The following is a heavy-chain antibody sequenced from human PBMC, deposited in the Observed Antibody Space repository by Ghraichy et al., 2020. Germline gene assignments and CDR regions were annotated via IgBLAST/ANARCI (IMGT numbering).Heavy chain of an antibody. CDR3: VRESGALGGPEGFDI. CDR2: IYSRGSS. J-gene: IGHJ3*02. Sequence: SETLSLTCTVSGGSINSGSHYWSWIRQPAGKGLEWIGRIYSRGSSSYNPSLKSRVTISVDTSKNQLSLKLSSVTAADAAVYYCVRESGALGGPEGFDIWGQGTLVTVSS. CDR1: GGSINSGSHY. D-gene: IGHD1-26*01. V-gene: IGHV4-61*02.